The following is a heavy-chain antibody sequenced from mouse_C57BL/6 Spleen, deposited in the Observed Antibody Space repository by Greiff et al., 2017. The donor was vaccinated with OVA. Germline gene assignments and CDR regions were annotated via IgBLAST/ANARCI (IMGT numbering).Heavy chain of an antibody. J-gene: IGHJ2*01. D-gene: IGHD1-1*01. Sequence: VQLQQPGAELVKPGASVKLSCKASGYTFTSYWMQWVKQRPGQGLEWIGEIDPSDSYTNYNQKFKGKATLTVDTSSSTAYMQLSSLTSEDSAVYYCASSYCSSYFDYWGQGTPLTVSS. V-gene: IGHV1-50*01. CDR1: GYTFTSYW. CDR3: ASSYCSSYFDY. CDR2: IDPSDSYT.